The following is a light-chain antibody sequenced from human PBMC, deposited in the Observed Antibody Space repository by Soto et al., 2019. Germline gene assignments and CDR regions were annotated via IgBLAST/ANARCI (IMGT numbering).Light chain of an antibody. J-gene: IGLJ2*01. V-gene: IGLV2-14*01. CDR2: GVT. CDR3: SSYTSSTTLSVV. Sequence: QSALTQPASVSGSPGQSITISCTGTSSDVGGYNYVSWYQQHPGKAPKLMIYGVTNRPSGVSNRFSGPKSGNTAPLTISGLQAEDEADYYCSSYTSSTTLSVVFGGGTKLTVL. CDR1: SSDVGGYNY.